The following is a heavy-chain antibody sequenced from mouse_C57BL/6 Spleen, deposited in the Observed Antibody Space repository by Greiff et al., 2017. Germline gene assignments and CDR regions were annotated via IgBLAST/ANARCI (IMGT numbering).Heavy chain of an antibody. D-gene: IGHD3-2*02. J-gene: IGHJ3*01. Sequence: VKLMESGAELARPGASVKMSCKASGYTFTSYTMHWVKQRPGQGLEWIGYINPSSGYTKYNQKFKDKATLTADKSSSTAYMQLSSLTSEDSAVYYCARGDSSGSPWFAYWGQGTLVTVSA. CDR2: INPSSGYT. CDR3: ARGDSSGSPWFAY. V-gene: IGHV1-4*01. CDR1: GYTFTSYT.